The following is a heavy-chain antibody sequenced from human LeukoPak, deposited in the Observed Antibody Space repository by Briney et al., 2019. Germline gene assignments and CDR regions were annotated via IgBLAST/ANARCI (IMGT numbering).Heavy chain of an antibody. CDR1: GGSISSSSYY. CDR3: ASTEDNSSSWAYYYYGMDV. V-gene: IGHV4-39*01. Sequence: SETLSLTCTVSGGSISSSSYYWGWIRQPPGKGLDWIGSIYYSGSTYYNPSLKSRVTISVDTSKNQFSLKLSSVIAADTAVYYCASTEDNSSSWAYYYYGMDVWGQGTTVTVSS. J-gene: IGHJ6*02. D-gene: IGHD6-13*01. CDR2: IYYSGST.